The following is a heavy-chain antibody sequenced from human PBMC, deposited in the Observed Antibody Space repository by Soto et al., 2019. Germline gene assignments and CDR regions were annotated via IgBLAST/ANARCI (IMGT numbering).Heavy chain of an antibody. V-gene: IGHV1-46*01. CDR2: INPSGGST. D-gene: IGHD3-3*01. CDR3: ARGDYDFWSGPGWFDP. J-gene: IGHJ5*02. CDR1: GCTFTRYY. Sequence: ASVKVSCKASGCTFTRYYMHWVRQAPGQGLEWMGIINPSGGSTSYAQKFQGRVTMTRDTSTSTVYRELSSRRSEDTAVYYCARGDYDFWSGPGWFDPGGQGTLVTVSS.